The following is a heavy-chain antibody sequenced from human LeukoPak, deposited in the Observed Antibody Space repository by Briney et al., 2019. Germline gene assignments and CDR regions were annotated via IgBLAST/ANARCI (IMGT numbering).Heavy chain of an antibody. CDR3: AGWAYYGSGSYYNPSDY. D-gene: IGHD3-10*01. CDR1: GGSISSGSYY. V-gene: IGHV4-61*02. CDR2: IYTSGST. Sequence: PSQTLSLTCTVSGGSISSGSYYWSWIRQPAGKGLEWIGRIYTSGSTNYNPSLKSRVTISVDTSKNQFSLKLSSVTAADTAVYYCAGWAYYGSGSYYNPSDYWGQGTLVTVSS. J-gene: IGHJ4*02.